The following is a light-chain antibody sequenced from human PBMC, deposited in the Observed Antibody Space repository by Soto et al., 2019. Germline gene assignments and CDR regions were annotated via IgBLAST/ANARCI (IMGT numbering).Light chain of an antibody. V-gene: IGLV4-69*01. CDR1: SGHSNYA. Sequence: QLVLTQSPSASASLGASVKLTCTLSSGHSNYAIALHQQQPQKGPRYLMKVDSDGRHIKGDGIPDRFSGSSSGAERYLTISSLQSEDEADYYCQTWGTGFVLIGGGTKLTVL. J-gene: IGLJ2*01. CDR2: VDSDGRH. CDR3: QTWGTGFVL.